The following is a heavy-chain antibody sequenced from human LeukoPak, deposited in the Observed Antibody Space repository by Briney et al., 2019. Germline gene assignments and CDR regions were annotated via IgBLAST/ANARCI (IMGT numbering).Heavy chain of an antibody. V-gene: IGHV3-21*01. J-gene: IGHJ4*01. CDR1: GFTFNTQS. CDR2: ISSSGGHI. Sequence: GGSLRLSCAASGFTFNTQSMNWVRQAPGKGLSLHSAISSSGGHIYYAGSVQGRFTIFRDDAKESVYLQLNSLRAEDTAVYYCARGLGWITPGAPYFDLWGHGTLVTVSS. CDR3: ARGLGWITPGAPYFDL. D-gene: IGHD5-12*01.